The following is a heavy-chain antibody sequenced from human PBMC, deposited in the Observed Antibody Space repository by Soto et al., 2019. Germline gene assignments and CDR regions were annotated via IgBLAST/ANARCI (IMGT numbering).Heavy chain of an antibody. CDR2: ISSSSSYI. V-gene: IGHV3-21*01. Sequence: GGSLRLSCAASGFTFSSYSMNWVRQAPGKGLEWVSSISSSSSYIYYADSVKGRFTISRDNAKNSLYLQMNSLRAEDTAVYYCARPIGQWLVPLSMDVWGQGPTVIVSS. CDR1: GFTFSSYS. J-gene: IGHJ6*02. CDR3: ARPIGQWLVPLSMDV. D-gene: IGHD6-19*01.